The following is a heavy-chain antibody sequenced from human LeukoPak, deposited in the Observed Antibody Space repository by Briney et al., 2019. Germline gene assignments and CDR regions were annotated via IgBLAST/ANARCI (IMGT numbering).Heavy chain of an antibody. V-gene: IGHV3-9*01. J-gene: IGHJ4*02. D-gene: IGHD6-13*01. Sequence: GGSLRLSCAASGFTFDDYAMHWVRQAPGKGLEWVSGISWNSGSIGYADSVKGRFTISRDNAKNSLYLQMNSLRAEDTALYYCAKGVSSSWYLFDNWGQGTLVTVSS. CDR3: AKGVSSSWYLFDN. CDR2: ISWNSGSI. CDR1: GFTFDDYA.